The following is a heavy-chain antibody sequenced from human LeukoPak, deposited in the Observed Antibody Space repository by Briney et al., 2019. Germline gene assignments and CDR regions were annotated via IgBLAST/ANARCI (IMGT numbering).Heavy chain of an antibody. CDR2: INHSGST. V-gene: IGHV4-34*01. Sequence: SETLSLTCTVSGGSISSYYWSWIRQPPGKGLEWIGEINHSGSTNYNPSLKSRVTISVDTSKNQFSLKLSSVTAADTAVYYCARATGYCSSTSCYRRWGLFDYWGQGTLVTVSS. D-gene: IGHD2-2*01. J-gene: IGHJ4*02. CDR1: GGSISSYY. CDR3: ARATGYCSSTSCYRRWGLFDY.